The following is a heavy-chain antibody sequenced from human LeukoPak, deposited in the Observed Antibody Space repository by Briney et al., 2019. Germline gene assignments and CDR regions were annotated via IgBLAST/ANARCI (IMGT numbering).Heavy chain of an antibody. CDR1: GFTFSSYA. D-gene: IGHD2-15*01. Sequence: GRSLRLSCAASGFTFSSYAMHWVRQAPGKGLEWVANINQDGSEKNYVDSVKGRFTISRDNAKNSLYLQMNSLRAEDTAVYYCARDRGVVGQFDPWGQGTLVTVSS. J-gene: IGHJ5*02. V-gene: IGHV3-7*01. CDR2: INQDGSEK. CDR3: ARDRGVVGQFDP.